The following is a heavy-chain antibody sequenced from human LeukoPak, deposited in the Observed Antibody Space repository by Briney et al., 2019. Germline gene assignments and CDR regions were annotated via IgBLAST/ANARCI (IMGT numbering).Heavy chain of an antibody. CDR1: GGSFSGYY. CDR2: INHSGST. V-gene: IGHV4-34*01. Sequence: SETLSLTCGVYGGSFSGYYWNWIRQPPGKGLEWIGEINHSGSTYYNPSLKSRVTISVDTSKNQFSLKLRSVTAADTAVYYCARHVTISGPYDASDIWGQGTMVTVSP. CDR3: ARHVTISGPYDASDI. J-gene: IGHJ3*02. D-gene: IGHD5-24*01.